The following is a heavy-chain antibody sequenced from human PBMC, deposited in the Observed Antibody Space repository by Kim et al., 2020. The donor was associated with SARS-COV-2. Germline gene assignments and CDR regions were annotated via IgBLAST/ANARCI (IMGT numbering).Heavy chain of an antibody. Sequence: SETLSLTCAVYGGSFSGYYWSWIRQPPGKGLEWIGEINHSGSTNYNPSLKSRVTISVDTSKNQFSLKLSSVTAADTAVYYCARGGGGEFDYWGQGTLVTV. CDR2: INHSGST. D-gene: IGHD6-25*01. V-gene: IGHV4-34*01. J-gene: IGHJ4*02. CDR3: ARGGGGEFDY. CDR1: GGSFSGYY.